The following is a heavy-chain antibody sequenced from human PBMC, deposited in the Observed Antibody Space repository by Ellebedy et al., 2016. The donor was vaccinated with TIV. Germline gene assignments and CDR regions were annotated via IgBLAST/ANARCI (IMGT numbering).Heavy chain of an antibody. CDR3: AKSLSTAPGSLTGS. D-gene: IGHD3-9*01. CDR2: ISDSGGTT. CDR1: GFTFGTYA. Sequence: GESLKISCAASGFTFGTYAMTWVRQAPGKGLEWVSGISDSGGTTDYADSVKGRFTISRDNSKSMVYLQMNSLRGEDTAAYYCAKSLSTAPGSLTGSWGQGTLVTVSS. V-gene: IGHV3-23*01. J-gene: IGHJ5*02.